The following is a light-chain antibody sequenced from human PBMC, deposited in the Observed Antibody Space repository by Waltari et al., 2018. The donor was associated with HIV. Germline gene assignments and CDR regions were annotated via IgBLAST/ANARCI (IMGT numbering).Light chain of an antibody. Sequence: QSVLTQPPSISGAPGQRVTISCTGSSSNIGAGYDVHWYQQLPGKAPKLLIYDSRDRPSGVRGRCSGSKAGTPAPLAITGLQAEDEADYYCQSYDNNLSVWMFGGGTKLTVL. CDR1: SSNIGAGYD. CDR2: DSR. CDR3: QSYDNNLSVWM. V-gene: IGLV1-40*01. J-gene: IGLJ3*02.